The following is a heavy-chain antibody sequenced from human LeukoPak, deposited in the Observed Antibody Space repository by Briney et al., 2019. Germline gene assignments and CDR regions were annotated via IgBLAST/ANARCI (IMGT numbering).Heavy chain of an antibody. D-gene: IGHD3-22*01. CDR2: ISSSSSTI. CDR3: ARSYYYDSSSYPNFDY. CDR1: GFTFSSFN. V-gene: IGHV3-48*04. J-gene: IGHJ4*02. Sequence: AGSLRFSCAVSGFTFSSFNMNWVRQAPGKGLEWVSYISSSSSTIYYADSVKGRFTISRDNAENSVYLQMNSLRAEDTAVYYCARSYYYDSSSYPNFDYWGQGTLVTVSS.